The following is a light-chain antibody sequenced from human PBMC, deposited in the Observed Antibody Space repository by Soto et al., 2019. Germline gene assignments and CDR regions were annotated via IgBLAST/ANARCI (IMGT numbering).Light chain of an antibody. CDR3: CSYAGSTNLYV. CDR1: SSDFGRYNL. CDR2: GGS. V-gene: IGLV2-23*01. J-gene: IGLJ1*01. Sequence: QSVLTQPASVSGPPGQSITISCTGNSSDFGRYNLVSWYQQHPGKAPKLMIYGGSERPSGVSDRFSGSKSGNTASLAISGLQPEDEADYYCCSYAGSTNLYVFGSGTKVTVL.